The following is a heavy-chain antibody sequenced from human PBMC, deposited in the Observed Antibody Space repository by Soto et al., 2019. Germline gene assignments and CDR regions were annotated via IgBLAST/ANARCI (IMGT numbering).Heavy chain of an antibody. J-gene: IGHJ4*02. CDR2: INHSGST. CDR3: ARGYRKSFDY. D-gene: IGHD5-18*01. V-gene: IGHV4-34*01. CDR1: GGSFSGYY. Sequence: SETLSLTCAVYGGSFSGYYWSWFRQPPGKGLEWIGEINHSGSTNYNPSLKSRVTISVDTSKNQFSLKLSSVTAADTAVYHCARGYRKSFDYWGQGTLVTVSS.